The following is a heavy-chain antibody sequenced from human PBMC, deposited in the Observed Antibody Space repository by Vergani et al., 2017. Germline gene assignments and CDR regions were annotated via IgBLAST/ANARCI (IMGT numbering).Heavy chain of an antibody. CDR1: GGSFSGYY. CDR3: ARWTKGYGTFDY. D-gene: IGHD5-18*01. J-gene: IGHJ4*02. Sequence: QVQLQQLGAGLLKPSETLSLTCAVYGGSFSGYYWSWIRQPPGKGLEWIGEINHSGSTNYNPSLKSRVTISVDTSKNQFSLKLSSVTAADTAVYYCARWTKGYGTFDYWGQGTLVTVSS. V-gene: IGHV4-34*01. CDR2: INHSGST.